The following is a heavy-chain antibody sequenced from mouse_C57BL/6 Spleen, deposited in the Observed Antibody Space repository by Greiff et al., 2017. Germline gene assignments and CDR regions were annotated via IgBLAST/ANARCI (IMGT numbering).Heavy chain of an antibody. J-gene: IGHJ2*01. CDR2: ISSGGSST. CDR3: ARDGSSFDY. D-gene: IGHD1-1*01. CDR1: GFTFSSYG. V-gene: IGHV5-6*01. Sequence: EVQLVESGGDLVKPGGSLKLSCAASGFTFSSYGMSWVRQTPDKRLEWVATISSGGSSTYYPDTVKGRFTITRDNAKNTLYLQMSSLKSEDTAMYYGARDGSSFDYWGQGTTLTVSS.